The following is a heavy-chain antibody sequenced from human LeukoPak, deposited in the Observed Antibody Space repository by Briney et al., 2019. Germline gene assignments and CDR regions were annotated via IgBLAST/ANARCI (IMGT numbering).Heavy chain of an antibody. CDR2: IYTSGST. D-gene: IGHD6-13*01. CDR3: ARFGSSSWDYYYMDV. CDR1: GGSISSYY. V-gene: IGHV4-4*09. Sequence: SETLTLTCTVSGGSISSYYWSWIRQPPGKGLEWIGYIYTSGSTNYNPSLKSRVTISVDTSKNQFSLKLSSVTAADTAVYYCARFGSSSWDYYYMDVWGKGTTVTVSS. J-gene: IGHJ6*03.